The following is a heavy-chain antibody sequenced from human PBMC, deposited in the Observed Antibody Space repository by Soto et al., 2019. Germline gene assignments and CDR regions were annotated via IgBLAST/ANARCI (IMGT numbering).Heavy chain of an antibody. Sequence: ASVKVSCKASGYTFTSYGISWVRQAPGQGLEWMGWISAYNGNTNYAQKLQGRVTMTTDTSTSTAYMELRSLRSDDTAVYYCAEYYYDSSGYYFGYWAQGTVVTVSS. CDR1: GYTFTSYG. D-gene: IGHD3-22*01. J-gene: IGHJ4*02. CDR3: AEYYYDSSGYYFGY. V-gene: IGHV1-18*01. CDR2: ISAYNGNT.